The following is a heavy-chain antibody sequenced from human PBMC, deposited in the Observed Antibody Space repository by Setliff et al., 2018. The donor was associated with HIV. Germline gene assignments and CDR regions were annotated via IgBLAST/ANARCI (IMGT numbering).Heavy chain of an antibody. J-gene: IGHJ4*02. CDR1: GFAFSFYA. Sequence: PGGSLRLSCAASGFAFSFYAMNWVRQAPGKGLEWVTLMYKGGKTYYADFVKGRFTIARDDSKNTVSLQMTNLGTGDTAMYYCAKGGYGGAYYVAGYWGQGTLVTVSS. CDR3: AKGGYGGAYYVAGY. V-gene: IGHV3-66*02. D-gene: IGHD5-18*01. CDR2: MYKGGKT.